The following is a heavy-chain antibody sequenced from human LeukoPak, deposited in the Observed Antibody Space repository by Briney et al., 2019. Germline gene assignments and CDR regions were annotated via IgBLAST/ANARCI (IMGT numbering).Heavy chain of an antibody. V-gene: IGHV1-2*02. D-gene: IGHD1-26*01. J-gene: IGHJ4*02. CDR1: GNTFAGYY. Sequence: ASVRVSCKASGNTFAGYYVHWVRQAPGQGLEWMGWINTHSGATNYAQHFQGRVTMTTDTSVTTAYMDLDGLKSDDAAVYFCARGPIGGLRKGFDIWGQGTPVTVSS. CDR3: ARGPIGGLRKGFDI. CDR2: INTHSGAT.